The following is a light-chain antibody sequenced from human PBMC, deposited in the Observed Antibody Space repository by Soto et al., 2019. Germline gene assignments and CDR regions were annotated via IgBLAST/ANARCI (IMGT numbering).Light chain of an antibody. CDR3: QQYNTYLYT. J-gene: IGKJ2*01. CDR2: DAS. Sequence: DIQMTQSPSTLSASVGDRVTITCRASQSISGWLAWYQQKPGKAPKVLIYDASTLESGVPSRFSASGSGTEFTLTISSLQPDDFATYYCQQYNTYLYTFGQGTKLEIK. CDR1: QSISGW. V-gene: IGKV1-5*01.